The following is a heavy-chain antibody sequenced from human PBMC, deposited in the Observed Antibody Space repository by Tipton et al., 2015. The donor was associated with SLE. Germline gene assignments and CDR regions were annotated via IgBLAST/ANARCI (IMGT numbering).Heavy chain of an antibody. J-gene: IGHJ5*02. CDR3: ATGGAITTNNWFDP. CDR1: GGTFSRYA. CDR2: IIPIFASA. Sequence: QLVQSGAEVKKPGSSVKVSCKASGGTFSRYAINWVRQAPGQGLEWMGRIIPIFASAHYAQKFQGRVTFTADTSTNTVFLELNALTSEDTAVYYCATGGAITTNNWFDPWGQGTLVTVSS. D-gene: IGHD3-3*01. V-gene: IGHV1-69*06.